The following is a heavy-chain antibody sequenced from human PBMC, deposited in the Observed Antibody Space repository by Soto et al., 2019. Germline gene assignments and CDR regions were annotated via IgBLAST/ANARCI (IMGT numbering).Heavy chain of an antibody. D-gene: IGHD4-17*01. J-gene: IGHJ4*02. CDR3: AHAGDYDLLTFDH. CDR2: IYWDDDK. V-gene: IGHV2-5*02. CDR1: GSSLSSFGMG. Sequence: QITLKEPGPPLVEPAQTLTLPCGFSGSSLSSFGMGVPWIRQPPGKALEWLALIYWDDDKRYSPSLKDRLAISKDTSSNQVVLTITNMDPGDTATYFCAHAGDYDLLTFDHWGPGTLVTVSS.